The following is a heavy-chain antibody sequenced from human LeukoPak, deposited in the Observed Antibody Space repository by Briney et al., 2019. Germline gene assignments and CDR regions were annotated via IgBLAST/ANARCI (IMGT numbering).Heavy chain of an antibody. CDR2: ISSRSSYI. D-gene: IGHD6-19*01. CDR3: AKGSSAWNEVFHFDY. V-gene: IGHV3-21*04. CDR1: GFTFSTYT. J-gene: IGHJ4*02. Sequence: GGSLRLSCAASGFTFSTYTMNWVRQAPGKGLEWVSSISSRSSYIYYADSVKGRFTISRDNAKNSLYLQMNSLRAEDMALYYCAKGSSAWNEVFHFDYWGQGTLVTVSS.